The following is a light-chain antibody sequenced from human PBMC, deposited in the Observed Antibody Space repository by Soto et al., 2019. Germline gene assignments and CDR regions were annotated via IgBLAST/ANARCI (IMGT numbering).Light chain of an antibody. V-gene: IGLV2-14*01. CDR1: SSDVGGYNY. Sequence: QSALTQPASVSGSPGQSITISCTGTSSDVGGYNYVSWYQQHPGKAPKLMIYDVSNRPSGVSNRFFGSKSGNTASLTISGLQAEDEADYYCSSYTSSSTLLDVFGTGTKLTVL. CDR3: SSYTSSSTLLDV. J-gene: IGLJ1*01. CDR2: DVS.